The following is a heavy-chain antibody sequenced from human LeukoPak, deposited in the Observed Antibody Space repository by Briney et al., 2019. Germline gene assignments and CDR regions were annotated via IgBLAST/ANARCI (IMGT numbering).Heavy chain of an antibody. CDR1: GDTFTSYD. J-gene: IGHJ4*02. CDR3: ARGPATYNWNDDGGFDY. Sequence: ASVKVSCKASGDTFTSYDINWVRQATGQGLEWMGWINPNSGNTGSAQKFQGRVTFTRNTSISTAYMELSSLRSEDTAVYYCARGPATYNWNDDGGFDYWGQGTLVTVSS. CDR2: INPNSGNT. D-gene: IGHD1-20*01. V-gene: IGHV1-8*01.